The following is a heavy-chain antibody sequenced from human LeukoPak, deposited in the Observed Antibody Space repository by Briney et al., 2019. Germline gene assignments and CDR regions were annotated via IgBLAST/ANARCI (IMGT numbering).Heavy chain of an antibody. D-gene: IGHD2-21*01. J-gene: IGHJ5*02. CDR1: GGSITSGSYY. Sequence: PSETLSLTCTVSGGSITSGSYYWTWIRQSAGGGLEWIGRVYMNGHSNSNPSLESRVTISVDTSNNQFSLNLASVTAADTARYFCARGSCGVNCPKFNWLDTWGQGILVTVSS. V-gene: IGHV4-61*02. CDR3: ARGSCGVNCPKFNWLDT. CDR2: VYMNGHS.